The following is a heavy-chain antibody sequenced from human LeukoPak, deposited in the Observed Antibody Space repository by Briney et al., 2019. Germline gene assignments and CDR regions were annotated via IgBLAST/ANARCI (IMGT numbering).Heavy chain of an antibody. J-gene: IGHJ4*02. CDR2: ITSSGSYV. CDR3: ASTPTVATFGY. CDR1: GFTFSSYS. D-gene: IGHD4-17*01. V-gene: IGHV3-21*01. Sequence: PGGSLRLSCAASGFTFSSYSMNWVRHAPGKGLEWVSSITSSGSYVYYADSVKGRFTISRDNAKNSLYLQMNSLRAEDTAVYYCASTPTVATFGYWGQGTLVTVSS.